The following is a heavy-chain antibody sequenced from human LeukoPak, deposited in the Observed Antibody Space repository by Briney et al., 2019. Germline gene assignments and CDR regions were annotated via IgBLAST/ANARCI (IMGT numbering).Heavy chain of an antibody. CDR1: GGTFSSFA. CDR2: INPLFGAA. CDR3: ARDRALGCGEFDWYFDL. V-gene: IGHV1-69*13. Sequence: GASVKVSCNASGGTFSSFALSWVRQAPGQGLEWMGGINPLFGAANYAQKFQGRVTVAVDESSTTAYMELSSLRSEDTAVYYCARDRALGCGEFDWYFDLWRRGTLVTVSS. D-gene: IGHD3-10*01. J-gene: IGHJ2*01.